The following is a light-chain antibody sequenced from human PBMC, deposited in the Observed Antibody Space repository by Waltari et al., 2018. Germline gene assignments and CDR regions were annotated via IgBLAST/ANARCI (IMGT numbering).Light chain of an antibody. V-gene: IGKV3-11*01. CDR3: QQRSDWPRT. Sequence: EIVLTQSPATLSLSPGERATLSCRASRSVSSYLAWYQQKPGQAPRLLIYEASNRATGVPARFSGSGSGTDFTLTISSLEPEDVAVYFCQQRSDWPRTFGQGTKVEIK. CDR1: RSVSSY. J-gene: IGKJ1*01. CDR2: EAS.